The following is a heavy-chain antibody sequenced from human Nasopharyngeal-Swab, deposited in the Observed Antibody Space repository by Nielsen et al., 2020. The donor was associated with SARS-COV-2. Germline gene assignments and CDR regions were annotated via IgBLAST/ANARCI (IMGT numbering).Heavy chain of an antibody. V-gene: IGHV3-23*01. CDR1: GFTFSSYA. J-gene: IGHJ4*02. Sequence: GESLKISCAASGFTFSSYAMSWVRQAPGKGLEWVSAISGSGGSTYYADSVKGRFTISRDNSKNTLYLQMNSLRAEDTAVYYCAKDYYDSSGYYYVWGQGTLVTVSS. D-gene: IGHD3-22*01. CDR3: AKDYYDSSGYYYV. CDR2: ISGSGGST.